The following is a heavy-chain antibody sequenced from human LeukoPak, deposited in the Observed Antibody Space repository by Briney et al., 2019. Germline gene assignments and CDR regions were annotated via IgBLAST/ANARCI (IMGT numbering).Heavy chain of an antibody. V-gene: IGHV1-24*01. CDR2: VDPEDGEI. CDR1: GYTLTELS. D-gene: IGHD3-16*01. Sequence: VASVKVSCKVSGYTLTELSMHWVRQAPGKGLEWMGGVDPEDGEIIYAQKFQGRVTMTEDTSTDTAYMDLSSLRSEDTAVYYCAIDVGELLTFWGQGTLVTVSS. CDR3: AIDVGELLTF. J-gene: IGHJ4*02.